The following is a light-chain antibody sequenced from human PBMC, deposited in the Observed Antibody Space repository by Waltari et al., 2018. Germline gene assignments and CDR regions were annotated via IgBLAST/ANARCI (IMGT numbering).Light chain of an antibody. J-gene: IGKJ5*01. Sequence: DIMMTQSPLSLPVTHGEPASISCTSSQSLLHSNGYNYLDWYLQKPGQSPQLLIYLASKRASGVPDRFSGSGSGTDFTLKISRVEAEDVGVYYCMQALQTPDTFGQGTRLEIK. CDR2: LAS. V-gene: IGKV2-28*01. CDR3: MQALQTPDT. CDR1: QSLLHSNGYNY.